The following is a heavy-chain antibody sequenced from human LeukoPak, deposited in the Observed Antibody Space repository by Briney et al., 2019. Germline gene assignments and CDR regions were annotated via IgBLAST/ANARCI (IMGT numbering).Heavy chain of an antibody. CDR2: IYYSGST. D-gene: IGHD3-16*01. CDR3: ARHYGP. CDR1: GVSISSYY. J-gene: IGHJ5*02. Sequence: PSETLSLTCTVSGVSISSYYWSWIRQPPGKGLEWIGCIYYSGSTNYNPSLKSRVTISVDTSKNQFSLRLSSVTAADTAVYYCARHYGPWGQGTLVTVSS. V-gene: IGHV4-59*01.